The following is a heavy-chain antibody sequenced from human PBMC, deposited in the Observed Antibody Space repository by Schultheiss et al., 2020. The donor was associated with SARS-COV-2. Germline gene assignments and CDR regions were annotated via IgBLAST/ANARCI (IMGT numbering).Heavy chain of an antibody. CDR3: ATDRDWAFDY. J-gene: IGHJ4*02. V-gene: IGHV3-48*02. D-gene: IGHD3-9*01. Sequence: GGSLRLSCTASGFTFSNYDMNWVRQAPGKGLEWISYISYSGTLIYYADSVQGRFTISRDIAKNSLYLQMNSLRDEDTAIYYCATDRDWAFDYWGQGTLVTVSS. CDR2: ISYSGTLI. CDR1: GFTFSNYD.